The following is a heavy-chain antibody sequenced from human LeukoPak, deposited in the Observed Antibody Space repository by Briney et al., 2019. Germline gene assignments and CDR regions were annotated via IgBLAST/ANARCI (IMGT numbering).Heavy chain of an antibody. CDR1: GFTFSSYA. J-gene: IGHJ4*02. CDR3: ARGRIQLWSTNPGY. V-gene: IGHV3-30*04. CDR2: ISYDGSNK. Sequence: GWSLRLSCAASGFTFSSYAMHWVRQAPGKGLEWVAVISYDGSNKYYADSVKGRFTISRDNSKNTLYLQMNSLRAEDTAVYYCARGRIQLWSTNPGYWGQGTLVTVSS. D-gene: IGHD5-18*01.